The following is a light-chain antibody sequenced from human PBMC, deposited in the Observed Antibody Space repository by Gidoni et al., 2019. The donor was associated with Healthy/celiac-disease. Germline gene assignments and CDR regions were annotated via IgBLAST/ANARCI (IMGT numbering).Light chain of an antibody. CDR1: SSDVGGYNY. Sequence: QPALTQPRSVSGSPGHSVTISCTGTSSDVGGYNYVSWYQQHPGKAPKLMIYDVSKRPSGVPDRFSGSKSGNTASLTISGLQAEDEADYYCCSYAGSYTHVVFGGGTKLTVL. CDR3: CSYAGSYTHVV. J-gene: IGLJ2*01. V-gene: IGLV2-11*01. CDR2: DVS.